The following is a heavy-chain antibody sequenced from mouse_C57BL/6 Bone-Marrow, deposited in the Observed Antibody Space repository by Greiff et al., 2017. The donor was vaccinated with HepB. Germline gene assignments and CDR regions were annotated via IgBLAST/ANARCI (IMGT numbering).Heavy chain of an antibody. CDR3: ARPNWDCWYFDV. D-gene: IGHD4-1*01. Sequence: EVNVVESEGGLVQPGSSMKLSCTASGFTFSDYYMAWVRQVPEKGLEWVANINYDGSSTYYLDSLKSRFIISRDNAKNILYLQMSSLKSEDTATYYCARPNWDCWYFDVWGTGTTVTVSS. J-gene: IGHJ1*03. CDR1: GFTFSDYY. V-gene: IGHV5-16*01. CDR2: INYDGSST.